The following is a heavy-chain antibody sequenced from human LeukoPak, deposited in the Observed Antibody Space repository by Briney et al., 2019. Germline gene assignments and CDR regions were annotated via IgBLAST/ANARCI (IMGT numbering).Heavy chain of an antibody. V-gene: IGHV1-46*01. D-gene: IGHD6-6*01. CDR1: GYTFSSYF. CDR3: ARDRNRDSSRSLVDWFFP. Sequence: GASVKVPCKASGYTFSSYFMHWVRQAPGQGLEWMGIINPSGGSTSYAQKFQGRVTMTRDTSTSTVYMELSSLRSEDTAVYYCARDRNRDSSRSLVDWFFPWGQVTLVTVSS. CDR2: INPSGGST. J-gene: IGHJ5*02.